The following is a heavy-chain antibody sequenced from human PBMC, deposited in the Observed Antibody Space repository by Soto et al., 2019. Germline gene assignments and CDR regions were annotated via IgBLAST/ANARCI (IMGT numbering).Heavy chain of an antibody. J-gene: IGHJ4*02. CDR1: GGSISSYY. V-gene: IGHV4-59*06. Sequence: SETLSLTCTVSGGSISSYYWSWIRQHPGKGLEWIGYIYYSGSTYYNPSLKSRVTISIDTSKNQFSLKLTSVTAADTAVFYCARAGRGSIAAAEDWGQGTLVTVSS. D-gene: IGHD6-25*01. CDR2: IYYSGST. CDR3: ARAGRGSIAAAED.